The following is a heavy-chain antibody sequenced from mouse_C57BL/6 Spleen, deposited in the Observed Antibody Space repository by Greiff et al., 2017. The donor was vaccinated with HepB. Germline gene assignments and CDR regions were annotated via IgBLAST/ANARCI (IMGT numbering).Heavy chain of an antibody. J-gene: IGHJ3*01. V-gene: IGHV1-9*01. CDR3: ARKLLRYPFAY. D-gene: IGHD1-1*01. Sequence: QVQLQQSGAELMKPGASVKLSCKATGYTFTGYWIEWVKQRPGHGLEWIGEILPGSGSTNYNEKFKGKATFTADTSSNTAYMKLSSLTTEDSAIYYCARKLLRYPFAYWGQGTLVTVSA. CDR2: ILPGSGST. CDR1: GYTFTGYW.